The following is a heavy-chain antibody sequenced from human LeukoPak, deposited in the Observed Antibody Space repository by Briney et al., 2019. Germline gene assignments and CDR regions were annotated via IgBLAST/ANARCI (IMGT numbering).Heavy chain of an antibody. Sequence: ASVKVSCKASGYTFTGYYMHWVRQAPGQGLEWMGSISPTSTGANHAQKFQGRVTMTRDTSISTAYMEPSSLRSDDTAVYYCARDRNGDHYFDYWGLGTLVTVSS. V-gene: IGHV1-2*02. CDR1: GYTFTGYY. J-gene: IGHJ4*02. CDR2: ISPTSTGA. CDR3: ARDRNGDHYFDY. D-gene: IGHD4-17*01.